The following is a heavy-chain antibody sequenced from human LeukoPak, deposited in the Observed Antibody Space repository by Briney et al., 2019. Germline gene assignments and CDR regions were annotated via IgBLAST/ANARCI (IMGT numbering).Heavy chain of an antibody. CDR2: TYSCGST. V-gene: IGHV3-66*01. Sequence: GGSLRLSCAASGFTVSSNYMSWVRQAPGKGLEWVSVTYSCGSTYNADSVKGRLTISRDNSKNTLYLQMNSLRAEDTAVYYCAKDLSTAVAGTSLTDYWGQGTLVTVSS. D-gene: IGHD6-19*01. CDR1: GFTVSSNY. CDR3: AKDLSTAVAGTSLTDY. J-gene: IGHJ4*02.